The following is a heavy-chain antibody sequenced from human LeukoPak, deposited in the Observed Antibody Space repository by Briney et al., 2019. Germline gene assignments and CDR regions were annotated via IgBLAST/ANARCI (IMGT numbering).Heavy chain of an antibody. CDR3: ASAELYCSSSSCDSNDAFDI. D-gene: IGHD2-2*01. Sequence: KPSETLSLTCTVSGGSISSGSYYWSWIRQPAGKGLEWIGRIYTSGSTNYNPSLKSRVTISVDTSKNQFSLKLSSVTAADTAVYYCASAELYCSSSSCDSNDAFDIWGQRTMVTVSS. J-gene: IGHJ3*02. V-gene: IGHV4-61*02. CDR1: GGSISSGSYY. CDR2: IYTSGST.